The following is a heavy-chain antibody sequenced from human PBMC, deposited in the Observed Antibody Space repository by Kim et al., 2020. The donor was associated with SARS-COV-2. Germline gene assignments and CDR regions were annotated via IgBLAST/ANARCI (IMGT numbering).Heavy chain of an antibody. CDR1: GFTFSDYA. CDR3: ARGQTTVTQHHFDS. Sequence: GGSLRLSCEASGFTFSDYAMHWVRQAPGKGPEWVAVLSADGSNQVYGDSAQGQFTISRDNYRSMLFLHMNSLRPEDTAVYYCARGQTTVTQHHFDSWGPGTLVTVSS. D-gene: IGHD4-17*01. CDR2: LSADGSNQ. V-gene: IGHV3-30*04. J-gene: IGHJ4*02.